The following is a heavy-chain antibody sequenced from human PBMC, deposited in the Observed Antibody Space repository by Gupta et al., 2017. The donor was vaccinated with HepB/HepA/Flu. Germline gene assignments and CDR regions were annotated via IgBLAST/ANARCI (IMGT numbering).Heavy chain of an antibody. J-gene: IGHJ4*02. CDR2: ITDSGGRT. Sequence: EVHLLESGGGVVQPGGSMRRSCLASGCTFSSYAMSWVRQAPGKGLEWVSGITDSGGRTYYEESVTGRFTLSRDNSKNTLYLQMNSLTAEDTAAYYCAKGNTYCGGDCYPGNWGQGTLVTVSS. CDR1: GCTFSSYA. V-gene: IGHV3-23*01. CDR3: AKGNTYCGGDCYPGN. D-gene: IGHD2-21*02.